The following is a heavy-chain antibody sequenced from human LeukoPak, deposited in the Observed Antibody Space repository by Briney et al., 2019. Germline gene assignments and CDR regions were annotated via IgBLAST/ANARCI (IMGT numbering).Heavy chain of an antibody. CDR1: GITFSSYA. CDR2: ISGSGGST. D-gene: IGHD3-10*01. CDR3: AKDAVRGVMVRPLFDH. Sequence: GGSLRLSCAASGITFSSYAMGWVRQAPGKGLEWVSAISGSGGSTYYADSVKGRFTISRDNSKDTLYLQMNSLRAEDTAVYYCAKDAVRGVMVRPLFDHWGQGTLVTVSS. V-gene: IGHV3-23*01. J-gene: IGHJ4*02.